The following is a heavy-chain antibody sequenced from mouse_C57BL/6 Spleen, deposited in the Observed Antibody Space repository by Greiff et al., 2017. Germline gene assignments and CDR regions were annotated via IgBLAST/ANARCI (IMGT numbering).Heavy chain of an antibody. V-gene: IGHV1-80*01. CDR2: IYPGDGDT. J-gene: IGHJ4*01. Sequence: VMLVESGAELVKPGASVKISCKASGYAFSSYWMNWVKQRPGKGLAWIGQIYPGDGDTNYNGKFKGKATLTADKSSSTAYMQLSSLTSEDSAVYFCARDYGSSYAMDYWGQGTSVTVSS. CDR3: ARDYGSSYAMDY. D-gene: IGHD1-1*01. CDR1: GYAFSSYW.